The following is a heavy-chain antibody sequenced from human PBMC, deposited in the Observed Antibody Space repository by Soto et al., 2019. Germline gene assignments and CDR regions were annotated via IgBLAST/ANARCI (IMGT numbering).Heavy chain of an antibody. CDR2: IIPIFGTA. CDR1: GGTFSSYA. Sequence: SVKVSCKASGGTFSSYAISWVRQAPGQGLEWMGGIIPIFGTANYAQKFQGRVTITADESTSTAYMELSSLRSEDTAVYYCASFVVTRQQLGYYYYYGMDVWGQGTTVTVSS. CDR3: ASFVVTRQQLGYYYYYGMDV. D-gene: IGHD6-13*01. J-gene: IGHJ6*02. V-gene: IGHV1-69*13.